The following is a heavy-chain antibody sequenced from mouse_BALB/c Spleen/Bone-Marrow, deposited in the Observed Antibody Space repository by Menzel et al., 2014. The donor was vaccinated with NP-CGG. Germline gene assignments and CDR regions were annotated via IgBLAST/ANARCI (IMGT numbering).Heavy chain of an antibody. CDR3: AGDGAY. J-gene: IGHJ3*01. D-gene: IGHD3-3*01. Sequence: VHVKQSGAELVKPGASVKLSCTASGFNIKDTYMHWVKQRPEQGLEWIGRIDPANGNTKYDPKFQGKATITADTSSNTAYLQLSSLTSEDTAVYYCAGDGAYWGQGTLVTVPA. CDR2: IDPANGNT. CDR1: GFNIKDTY. V-gene: IGHV14-3*02.